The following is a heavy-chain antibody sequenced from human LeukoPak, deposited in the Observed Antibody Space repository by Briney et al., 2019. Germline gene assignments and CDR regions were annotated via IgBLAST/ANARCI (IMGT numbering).Heavy chain of an antibody. J-gene: IGHJ5*02. D-gene: IGHD3-22*01. Sequence: ASVKVSCKASGYTFTSYGISWVRQAPRQGLEWMGWISAYNGNTNYAQKLQGGVTMTTDTSTSTAYMELRSLRSDDTAVYYCARGRIYYDSRWWFDPWGQGTLVTVSS. CDR2: ISAYNGNT. CDR1: GYTFTSYG. CDR3: ARGRIYYDSRWWFDP. V-gene: IGHV1-18*01.